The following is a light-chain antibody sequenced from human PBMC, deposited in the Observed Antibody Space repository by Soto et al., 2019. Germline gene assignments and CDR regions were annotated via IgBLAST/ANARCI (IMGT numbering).Light chain of an antibody. J-gene: IGKJ4*01. CDR2: GAS. V-gene: IGKV3-20*01. CDR3: QQFSSYPLT. Sequence: IVLTQSPGTLSLSPGERATLSCRASQSVTNNYLAWCQQKPGQAPRLLMYGASSRATGIPDRFSGSGSGTDFTLTITRLEPEDFAVYYCQQFSSYPLTFGGGTKVDIK. CDR1: QSVTNNY.